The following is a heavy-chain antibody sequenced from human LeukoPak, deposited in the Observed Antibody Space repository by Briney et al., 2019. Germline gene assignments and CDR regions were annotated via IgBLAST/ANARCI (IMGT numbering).Heavy chain of an antibody. D-gene: IGHD5/OR15-5a*01. CDR3: ARAPYGVQESPLDY. CDR1: GFTFSSYT. CDR2: ISSSRTYI. J-gene: IGHJ4*02. Sequence: PEGSLRLSCAASGFTFSSYTMNWVRQAPGKGLEWVSSISSSRTYIYYADSVKGRFTISRDNAKNSVYLQLNSLRADDTASYFCARAPYGVQESPLDYWGQGTLVTVSS. V-gene: IGHV3-21*01.